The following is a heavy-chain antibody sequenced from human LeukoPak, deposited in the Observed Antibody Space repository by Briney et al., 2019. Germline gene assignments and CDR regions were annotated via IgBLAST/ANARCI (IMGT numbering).Heavy chain of an antibody. CDR2: INPNSGGT. D-gene: IGHD3-10*01. J-gene: IGHJ4*02. Sequence: ASVKVSCKASGYTFTGYYMHWVRQAPGQGLEWMGWINPNSGGTNYAQKFQGRVTMTRDTSISTAYMELSRLRSDDTAVYYCARSGANYYGSGSYPYWGQGTLVTVSS. V-gene: IGHV1-2*02. CDR3: ARSGANYYGSGSYPY. CDR1: GYTFTGYY.